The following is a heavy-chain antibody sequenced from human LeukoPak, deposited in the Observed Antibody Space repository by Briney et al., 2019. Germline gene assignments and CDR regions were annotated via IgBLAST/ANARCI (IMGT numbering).Heavy chain of an antibody. CDR1: GYTFTGYY. CDR3: ARAEGGIAVAGEIGY. CDR2: INPNSGGT. J-gene: IGHJ4*02. Sequence: ASVKVSCKASGYTFTGYYMHWVGQAPGQGLEWMGWINPNSGGTNYAQKFQGRVTMTRDTSISTAYMELSRLRSDDTAVYYCARAEGGIAVAGEIGYWGQGTLVTVSS. D-gene: IGHD6-19*01. V-gene: IGHV1-2*02.